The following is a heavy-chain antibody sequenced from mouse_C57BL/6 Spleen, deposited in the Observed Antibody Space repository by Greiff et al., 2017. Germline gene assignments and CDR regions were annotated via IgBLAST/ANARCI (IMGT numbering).Heavy chain of an antibody. Sequence: VQLQESGPELVKPGASVKISCKASGYAFSSSWMNWVKQRPGKGLEWIGRIYPGDGDTNYNGKFKGKATLTADKSSSTAYMQLSSLTSEDSAVYFCARERLPDYYAMDYWGQGTSVTVSS. CDR2: IYPGDGDT. J-gene: IGHJ4*01. CDR1: GYAFSSSW. D-gene: IGHD2-4*01. CDR3: ARERLPDYYAMDY. V-gene: IGHV1-82*01.